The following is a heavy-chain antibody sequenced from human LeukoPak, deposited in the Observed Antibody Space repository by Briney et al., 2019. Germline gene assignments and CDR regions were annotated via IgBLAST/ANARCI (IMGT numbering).Heavy chain of an antibody. CDR3: AREGGPYRPLDY. CDR1: GGSISSSNYY. V-gene: IGHV4-39*07. J-gene: IGHJ4*02. CDR2: VHLNGNT. D-gene: IGHD6-25*01. Sequence: SETLSLTCTVSGGSISSSNYYWGWIRQPPGKGLEWIGEVHLNGNTNYNPSLYGRVTMSVDKSENHVSLKLTSLTAADTAVYYCAREGGPYRPLDYSGQGTLVTVTS.